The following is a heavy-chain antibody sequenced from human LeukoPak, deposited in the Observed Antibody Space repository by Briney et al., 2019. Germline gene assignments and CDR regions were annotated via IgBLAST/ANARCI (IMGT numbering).Heavy chain of an antibody. J-gene: IGHJ6*02. V-gene: IGHV3-33*01. Sequence: GRSLRLSCAASGFTFSSYGMHWVRQAPGKGLEWVAVIWYDGSNKYYADSVKGRFTISRDNSKNTLYLQMNSLRAEDTAVYYCARLGYCSSTSCREGMDVWGQGTTVTVSS. D-gene: IGHD2-2*01. CDR1: GFTFSSYG. CDR2: IWYDGSNK. CDR3: ARLGYCSSTSCREGMDV.